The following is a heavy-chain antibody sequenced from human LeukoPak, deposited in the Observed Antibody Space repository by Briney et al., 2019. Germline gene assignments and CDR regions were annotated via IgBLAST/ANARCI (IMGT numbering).Heavy chain of an antibody. CDR1: GYTFTDYY. Sequence: ASVKVSCKASGYTFTDYYLYWVRQAPGQGFEWMGWVNPNSGDTNYAQKFQGRVTMTRDTSISTAYMELSRLRSDDTAVYYCATDGSHYDLFLIDYWGQGTLVTVSS. D-gene: IGHD3-9*01. CDR2: VNPNSGDT. J-gene: IGHJ4*02. V-gene: IGHV1-2*02. CDR3: ATDGSHYDLFLIDY.